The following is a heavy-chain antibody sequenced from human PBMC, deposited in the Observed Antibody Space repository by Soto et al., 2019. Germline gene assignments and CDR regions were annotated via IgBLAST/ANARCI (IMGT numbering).Heavy chain of an antibody. CDR3: AGWAAGIMIFGVPKDY. V-gene: IGHV4-34*01. Sequence: SETLSLTCVVSGGSFSGHFWSWIRQPPGKGLEWIGEINHSGSTNYNPSLKSRVTISVDTSKNQFSLRLSSVTAADTAVYYCAGWAAGIMIFGVPKDYWGQGALVTVSS. J-gene: IGHJ4*02. D-gene: IGHD3-3*01. CDR2: INHSGST. CDR1: GGSFSGHF.